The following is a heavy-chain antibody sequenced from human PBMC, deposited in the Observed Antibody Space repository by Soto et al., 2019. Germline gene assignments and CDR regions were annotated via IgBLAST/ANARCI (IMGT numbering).Heavy chain of an antibody. CDR3: ARGEIEYRGGHWYRGNLGLDV. J-gene: IGHJ6*02. Sequence: QVQLVQSGAAVKEPGSSVKVSCKSSGATFSNYVVAWVRQAPGQGLECMGGIIPVFGKVDYAQKFQGRVKIGADESASAVYMELSSLTPDDTAVYYCARGEIEYRGGHWYRGNLGLDVWGPGTTVTVSS. V-gene: IGHV1-69*01. CDR2: IIPVFGKV. CDR1: GATFSNYV. D-gene: IGHD2-21*02.